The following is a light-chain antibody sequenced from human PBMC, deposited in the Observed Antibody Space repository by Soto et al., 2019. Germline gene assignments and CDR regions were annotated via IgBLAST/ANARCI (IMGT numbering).Light chain of an antibody. J-gene: IGKJ5*01. Sequence: EIVMTQSPATLSVSPGERATLSCRASQSVSSNLAWYQQKPGQAPRLLIYGASTRATGIPARFSGSGSGTDFTLTISILQFEDFAVYYCQQYNNWLGITFGQGTRLEIK. CDR3: QQYNNWLGIT. V-gene: IGKV3-15*01. CDR2: GAS. CDR1: QSVSSN.